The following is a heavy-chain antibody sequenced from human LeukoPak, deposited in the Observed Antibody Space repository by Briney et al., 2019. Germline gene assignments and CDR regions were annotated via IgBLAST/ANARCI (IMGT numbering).Heavy chain of an antibody. V-gene: IGHV4-34*01. CDR1: GGSFSGYY. Sequence: SETLSLTCAVYGGSFSGYYWSWIRQPPGKGLEWIGEINHSGSTNYNPSLKSRVTISVDTSKNQFSLKLSSVTAADTAVYYCARGSRLTKPYYYYYCYMDVWGKGTTVTVSS. CDR3: ARGSRLTKPYYYYYCYMDV. D-gene: IGHD2-8*01. CDR2: INHSGST. J-gene: IGHJ6*03.